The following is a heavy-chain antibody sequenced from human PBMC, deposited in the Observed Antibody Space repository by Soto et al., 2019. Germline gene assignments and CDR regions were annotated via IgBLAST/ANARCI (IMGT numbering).Heavy chain of an antibody. Sequence: EVQLVESGGGLVQPGGSLRLSCAPSGFTLNNLWMSWVRQAPGKGLEWVANIKPDGSENTYVDSVKGRFTISRDNAKNSLYRQRNNVRAEVPAVYYCARANFDIRGQGTLVTVSS. CDR3: ARANFDI. V-gene: IGHV3-7*04. CDR1: GFTLNNLW. J-gene: IGHJ4*02. D-gene: IGHD3-9*01. CDR2: IKPDGSEN.